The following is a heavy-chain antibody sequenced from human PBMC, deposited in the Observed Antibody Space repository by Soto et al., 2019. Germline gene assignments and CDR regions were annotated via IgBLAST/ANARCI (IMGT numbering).Heavy chain of an antibody. CDR1: GFSLTTGRVG. CDR2: IHWNDDN. D-gene: IGHD2-15*01. V-gene: IGHV2-5*01. Sequence: QITLEETGPTLVKPTQTLTLTCTFSGFSLTTGRVGVGWIRQPPGKALEWLAVIHWNDDNHYSPSLKSRLTITKDTAKNQVVLTLTNMDPVDTATYYCTHRLVGSGQGYWGQGTLVTVSS. CDR3: THRLVGSGQGY. J-gene: IGHJ4*02.